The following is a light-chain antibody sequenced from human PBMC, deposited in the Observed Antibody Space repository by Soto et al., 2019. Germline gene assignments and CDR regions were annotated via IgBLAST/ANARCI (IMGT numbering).Light chain of an antibody. CDR1: QIINTW. Sequence: DIPMTQSPSSLSASVGDRVTITCRASQIINTWLAWYQQKPGKATKLLIYRASNLLSGVPSRFSGSGSGTEFTLTFSSLQTDDFSIYYCQQYETYSGTFGPGTKVDL. CDR2: RAS. V-gene: IGKV1-5*03. J-gene: IGKJ3*01. CDR3: QQYETYSGT.